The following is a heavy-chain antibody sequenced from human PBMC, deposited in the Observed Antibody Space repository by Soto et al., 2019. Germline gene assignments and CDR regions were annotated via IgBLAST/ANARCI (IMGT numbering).Heavy chain of an antibody. Sequence: QITLKESGPMLVRPTQTLTLTCTFSGFSLSTSGVAVAWIRQPPGEALEWLALIYWDDDRRYNSSLKSRLTIPXDTSKDQVVLTMTNMDPMDTATYFCAHSQRGPRDFWGPGILVTVSS. CDR2: IYWDDDR. CDR1: GFSLSTSGVA. CDR3: AHSQRGPRDF. V-gene: IGHV2-5*02. J-gene: IGHJ4*02. D-gene: IGHD5-12*01.